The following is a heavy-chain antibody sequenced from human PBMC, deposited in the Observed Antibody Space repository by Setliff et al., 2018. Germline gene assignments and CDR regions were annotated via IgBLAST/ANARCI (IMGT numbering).Heavy chain of an antibody. V-gene: IGHV1-24*01. CDR1: GYTLTELS. J-gene: IGHJ4*02. D-gene: IGHD3-3*01. CDR3: ARRGLGYDFWSGYYTMYYFDY. Sequence: ASVKVSCKVSGYTLTELSRHWVRQAPGKGLEWMGGFDPEDGETIYAQKFQGRVTMTEDTSTDTAYMELSSLRSEDTAVYYCARRGLGYDFWSGYYTMYYFDYWSQGTLVTVSS. CDR2: FDPEDGET.